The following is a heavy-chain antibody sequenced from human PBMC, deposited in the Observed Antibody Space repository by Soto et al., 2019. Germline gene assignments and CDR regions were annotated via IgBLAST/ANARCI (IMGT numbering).Heavy chain of an antibody. CDR3: ARGEMATIAFDY. CDR2: IYNSGST. V-gene: IGHV4-30-2*01. D-gene: IGHD5-12*01. J-gene: IGHJ4*02. CDR1: GGSISSGGYY. Sequence: SETLSLTCAVSGGSISSGGYYWSWIRQPPGKGLEWIGYIYNSGSTYYNPSLKSRVTISVDRSKNQFSLKLSSVTAADTAVYYCARGEMATIAFDYWGQGTLVTVSS.